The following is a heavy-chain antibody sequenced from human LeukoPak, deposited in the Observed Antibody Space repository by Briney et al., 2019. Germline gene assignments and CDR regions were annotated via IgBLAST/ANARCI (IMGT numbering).Heavy chain of an antibody. V-gene: IGHV3-7*01. Sequence: GGSLRLSCAASGFTFSRDWMSWVRQAPGKGLEWVASIKQDGSEKYYVDSVRGRFTISRDNAKNSLYLQMNSLRAEDTAVYYCARGRNYGSDSTTGPSFDSWGQGNLVTVSS. CDR1: GFTFSRDW. J-gene: IGHJ4*02. CDR3: ARGRNYGSDSTTGPSFDS. CDR2: IKQDGSEK. D-gene: IGHD2-21*01.